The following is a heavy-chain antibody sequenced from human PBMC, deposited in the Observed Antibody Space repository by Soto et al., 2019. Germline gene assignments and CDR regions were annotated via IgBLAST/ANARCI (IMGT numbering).Heavy chain of an antibody. J-gene: IGHJ6*02. Sequence: ASVKISSKASGSIFSNYYLQWVRQAPGQRLEWMGWINVGNCDTKYSEKFQGRVTNSRDTSASTAFMELSSLTSEDPGVYYCARYQGLGDVWGQGTTVTVSS. D-gene: IGHD3-16*01. CDR3: ARYQGLGDV. V-gene: IGHV1-3*01. CDR2: INVGNCDT. CDR1: GSIFSNYY.